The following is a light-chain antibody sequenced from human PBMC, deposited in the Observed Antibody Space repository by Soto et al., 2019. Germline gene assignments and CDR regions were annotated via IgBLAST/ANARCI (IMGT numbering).Light chain of an antibody. J-gene: IGKJ5*01. CDR3: QQRNVWPPIT. CDR2: DAS. CDR1: QSVSSY. V-gene: IGKV3-11*01. Sequence: SVLTQSPGTLSLSPGERATLSCSSSQSVSSYLAWYQQKPGQAPRLVIFDASNRANGVPARFGGSGSGTDFTLTINSLEPEDFAVYYCQQRNVWPPITFGQGTRLEIK.